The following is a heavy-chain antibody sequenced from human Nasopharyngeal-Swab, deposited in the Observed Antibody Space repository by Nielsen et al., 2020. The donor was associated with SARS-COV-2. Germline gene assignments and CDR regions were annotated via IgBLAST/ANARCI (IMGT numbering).Heavy chain of an antibody. Sequence: ASVKVSCKASGYTFTSYATHWVRQAPGQRLEWMGRINAGNGNTKYSQKFQGRVTITRDTSASTAYMELSSLRSEDTAVYYCARDRIDSGFDYWGQGTLVTVSS. V-gene: IGHV1-3*01. D-gene: IGHD3-10*01. CDR3: ARDRIDSGFDY. CDR2: INAGNGNT. CDR1: GYTFTSYA. J-gene: IGHJ4*02.